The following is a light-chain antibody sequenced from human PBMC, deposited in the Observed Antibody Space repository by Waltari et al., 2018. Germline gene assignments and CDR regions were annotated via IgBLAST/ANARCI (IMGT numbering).Light chain of an antibody. CDR3: QTWGTGIQV. J-gene: IGLJ3*02. CDR1: SGHSSYA. CDR2: LNDAGSI. Sequence: QLVLTQSPSASASLGASVKLTCTLSSGHSSYAIAWHQQQPEKGLRYLMKLNDAGSISKGDGIPDRFSGSSSGAERYLTISSLQAEDEADYYCQTWGTGIQVFGGGTKLTVL. V-gene: IGLV4-69*01.